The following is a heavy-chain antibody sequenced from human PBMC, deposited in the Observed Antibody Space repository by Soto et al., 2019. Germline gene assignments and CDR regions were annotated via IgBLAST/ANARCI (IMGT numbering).Heavy chain of an antibody. CDR2: ISSSGTTI. J-gene: IGHJ4*02. Sequence: QVQLVESGGGLVKPGGSLRLSCAASGFTLSDFYMSWIRQAPGKGLEWISYISSSGTTIYYADSVKGRFTISRDNAKNSVFLQMNSLRADDTAVYYCARGRYHVFDYWGQGTLVTVSS. CDR1: GFTLSDFY. V-gene: IGHV3-11*01. D-gene: IGHD2-2*01. CDR3: ARGRYHVFDY.